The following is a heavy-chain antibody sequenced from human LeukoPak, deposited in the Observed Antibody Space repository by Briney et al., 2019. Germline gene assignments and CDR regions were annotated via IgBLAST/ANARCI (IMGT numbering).Heavy chain of an antibody. J-gene: IGHJ3*02. V-gene: IGHV3-48*02. CDR1: RFTFSNYA. Sequence: GGSLRLSCAASRFTFSNYAMSWVRQAPGKGLEWIATMTSTNNIYYADSVKGRFTISRDNAENSVYLQMNSLRDEDTAVYSCARAQTLFWEFDGFDIWGRGTKVTVSS. CDR3: ARAQTLFWEFDGFDI. D-gene: IGHD3-3*01. CDR2: MTSTNNI.